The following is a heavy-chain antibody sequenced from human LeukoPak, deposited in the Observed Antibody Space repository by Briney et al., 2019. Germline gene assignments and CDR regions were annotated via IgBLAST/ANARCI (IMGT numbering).Heavy chain of an antibody. J-gene: IGHJ4*02. D-gene: IGHD3-9*01. V-gene: IGHV4-59*08. CDR2: IYYSGST. CDR3: ARVSPLHYDILTGYYAYYFDY. Sequence: SETLSLTCTVSGGSISSYYWSWIRQPPGKGLEWIGYIYYSGSTNYNPSLKSRVTISVDTSKNQFSLKLSSVTAADTAVYYCARVSPLHYDILTGYYAYYFDYWGQGTLVTVSS. CDR1: GGSISSYY.